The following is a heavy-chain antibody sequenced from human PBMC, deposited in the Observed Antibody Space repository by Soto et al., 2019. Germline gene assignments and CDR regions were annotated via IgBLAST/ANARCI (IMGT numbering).Heavy chain of an antibody. CDR3: AKDRGAGGRFSGIAVAGIPS. J-gene: IGHJ5*02. D-gene: IGHD6-19*01. Sequence: EVQLLESGGGLVQPGGSLRLSCAASGFTFSSYAMSWVRQTPGKGLEWVSGISGGGGNTYYADSVTGRFTISRASSRKTRYLQMNGVRAADTAIYYCAKDRGAGGRFSGIAVAGIPSLGQGTLVTVSS. CDR2: ISGGGGNT. CDR1: GFTFSSYA. V-gene: IGHV3-23*01.